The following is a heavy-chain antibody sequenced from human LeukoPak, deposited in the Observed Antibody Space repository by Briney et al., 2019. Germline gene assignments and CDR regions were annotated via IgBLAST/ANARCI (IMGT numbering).Heavy chain of an antibody. J-gene: IGHJ4*02. CDR2: INHSGST. CDR1: GGSFSGYY. CDR3: ARSVRYYAGY. Sequence: SETLSLTCAVYGGSFSGYYWSWIRQPPGKGLEWIGEINHSGSTNYNPSLKSRVTISVDTSKNQFSLNLSSVTAADTAVFFCARSVRYYAGYWGQGTLSPSPQ. V-gene: IGHV4-34*01. D-gene: IGHD3-10*01.